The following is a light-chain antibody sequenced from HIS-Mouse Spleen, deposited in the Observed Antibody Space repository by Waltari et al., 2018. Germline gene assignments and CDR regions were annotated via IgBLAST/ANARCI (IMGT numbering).Light chain of an antibody. CDR3: YSTDSSGNHRV. J-gene: IGLJ2*01. V-gene: IGLV3-10*01. Sequence: SYELTQPPSVSVSPGQTARITCSGDALPKKYAYWYQQTSGQAPVLVIYEDSKRPSGTPDRFSGSSSGTMATLTISGAQVEDEADYYCYSTDSSGNHRVFGGGTKLTVL. CDR2: EDS. CDR1: ALPKKY.